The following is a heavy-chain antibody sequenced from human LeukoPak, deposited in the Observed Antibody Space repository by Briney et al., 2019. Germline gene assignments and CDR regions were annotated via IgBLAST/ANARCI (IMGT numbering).Heavy chain of an antibody. Sequence: ASVKVSCKASGYTFTSYDINWVRQAPGQGLEWMGWMNPNSGNTGYAQKFQGRVTMTRNTSISTAYMELSSLRSEDTAVYYCARAGGSVAGDDYWGQGTLVTVSS. J-gene: IGHJ4*02. CDR1: GYTFTSYD. CDR3: ARAGGSVAGDDY. V-gene: IGHV1-8*01. D-gene: IGHD6-19*01. CDR2: MNPNSGNT.